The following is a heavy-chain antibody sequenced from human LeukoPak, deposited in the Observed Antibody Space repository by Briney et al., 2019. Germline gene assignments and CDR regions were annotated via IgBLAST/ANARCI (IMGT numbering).Heavy chain of an antibody. D-gene: IGHD3-10*01. V-gene: IGHV3-48*03. CDR2: ISSSGSNI. Sequence: PGGSLRLSCAASGFTFSSYEMNWVRQAPGKGLEWVSYISSSGSNIYYADSVKGRFTISRDNSKNTLYLQMNSLRAEDTAVYYCARDRTGSYYYYYMDVWGKGTTVTVSS. CDR1: GFTFSSYE. CDR3: ARDRTGSYYYYYMDV. J-gene: IGHJ6*03.